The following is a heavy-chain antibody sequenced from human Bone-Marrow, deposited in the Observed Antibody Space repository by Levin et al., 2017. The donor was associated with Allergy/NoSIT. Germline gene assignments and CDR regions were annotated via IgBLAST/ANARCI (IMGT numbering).Heavy chain of an antibody. CDR2: ISSNGRHM. V-gene: IGHV3-21*01. Sequence: PGGSLRLSCVASGFTLSPYSMNWVRQTPGQGLEWVSSISSNGRHMHYGDSVKGRFTISRDNAKNSRYLQMNNLRAEDTAIYYCARDIEERSGFSSYYAMAVWGQGTTVTVSS. CDR1: GFTLSPYS. D-gene: IGHD6-19*01. J-gene: IGHJ6*02. CDR3: ARDIEERSGFSSYYAMAV.